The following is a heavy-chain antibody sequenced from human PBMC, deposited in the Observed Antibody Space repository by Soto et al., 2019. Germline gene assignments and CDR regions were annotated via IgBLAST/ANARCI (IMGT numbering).Heavy chain of an antibody. J-gene: IGHJ6*02. CDR2: ITWNSGTI. D-gene: IGHD3-10*01. V-gene: IGHV3-9*01. CDR3: PKDHYGPAIYGRAV. Sequence: EVQLVESGGGLVQPGRSLRLSCAASGFTFDDYAMHWVRQTPGKGLEWVSGITWNSGTIGYADSVKGRFTISRDNGKNSLYLQMNLLRPKDTPLYSCPKDHYGPAIYGRAVWAQGPTVTVSS. CDR1: GFTFDDYA.